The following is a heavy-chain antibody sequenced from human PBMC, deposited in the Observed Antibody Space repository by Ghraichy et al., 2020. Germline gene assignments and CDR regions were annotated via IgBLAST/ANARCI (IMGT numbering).Heavy chain of an antibody. CDR3: ARDTRGANDFGAGGWGLDI. D-gene: IGHD4/OR15-4a*01. J-gene: IGHJ3*02. Sequence: SETLSLTCTVSGGSISSYYWSWIRQPAGKGLEWIGRIHARESANYNPSLKSRVTISVATSKNQFSLKLSPVTAASTAVYYCARDTRGANDFGAGGWGLDIWGQGTMVTVSS. V-gene: IGHV4-4*07. CDR1: GGSISSYY. CDR2: IHARESA.